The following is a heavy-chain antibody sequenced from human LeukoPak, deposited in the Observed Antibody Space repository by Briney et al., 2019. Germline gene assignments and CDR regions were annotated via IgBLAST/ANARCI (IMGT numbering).Heavy chain of an antibody. CDR2: IWSDASNT. CDR1: GFIFSSYN. D-gene: IGHD4-11*01. V-gene: IGHV3-33*06. Sequence: PGGSLRLSCVASGFIFSSYNFYWVRQAPGAGLEWVAVIWSDASNTYYADSVKGRFTISRDNSRNTLYLQMSSLRAEDTAVYYCAKDAERGFDYSNSLNYWGQGTLVTVSS. CDR3: AKDAERGFDYSNSLNY. J-gene: IGHJ4*02.